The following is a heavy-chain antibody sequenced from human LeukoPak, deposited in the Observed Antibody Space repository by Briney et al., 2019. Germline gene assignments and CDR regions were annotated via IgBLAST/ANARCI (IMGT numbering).Heavy chain of an antibody. D-gene: IGHD1-7*01. CDR3: VRDYPGTGYYYGLDV. J-gene: IGHJ6*04. CDR2: IYYSGST. Sequence: SETLSLTCNVSGGSISTYYWTWLRQPPGKGLEWIGYIYYSGSTNYNPSLKSRVTISVDTSMNHFSLKLSSVTAADTAVYYCVRDYPGTGYYYGLDVWGKGTPVTVSS. CDR1: GGSISTYY. V-gene: IGHV4-59*01.